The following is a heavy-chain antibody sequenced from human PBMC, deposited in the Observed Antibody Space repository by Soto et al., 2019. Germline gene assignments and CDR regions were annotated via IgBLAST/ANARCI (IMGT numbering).Heavy chain of an antibody. CDR2: IYYSGST. CDR1: GGSISSGGYY. D-gene: IGHD2-15*01. Sequence: QVQLQESGPGLVKPSQTLSLTCTVSGGSISSGGYYWSWIRQHPGKGLEWIGYIYYSGSTYYNQSLMSRVTISVDTSKNQFSLKLSAVTAADTAGYYCARGSGYCSGGSCYSLDYWGQGTLVTVSS. CDR3: ARGSGYCSGGSCYSLDY. J-gene: IGHJ4*02. V-gene: IGHV4-31*03.